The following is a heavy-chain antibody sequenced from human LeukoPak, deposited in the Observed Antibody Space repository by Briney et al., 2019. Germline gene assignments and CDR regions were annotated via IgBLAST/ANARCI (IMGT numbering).Heavy chain of an antibody. J-gene: IGHJ4*02. CDR2: IYHSGST. CDR1: GYSISSGYY. CDR3: ARDHGIYSGSYFDY. Sequence: PSETLSLTCTVSGYSISSGYYWGWIRQPPGKGLEWIGSIYHSGSTYYDPSLKSRVTISVDTSKNQFSLKLSSVTAADTAVYYCARDHGIYSGSYFDYWGQGTLVTVSS. V-gene: IGHV4-38-2*02. D-gene: IGHD1-26*01.